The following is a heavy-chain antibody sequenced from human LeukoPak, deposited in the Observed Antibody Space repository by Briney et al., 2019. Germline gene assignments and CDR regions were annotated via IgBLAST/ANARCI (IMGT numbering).Heavy chain of an antibody. V-gene: IGHV1-2*06. D-gene: IGHD4-23*01. J-gene: IGHJ5*02. CDR3: ASLQGGNSDWLDP. CDR2: INPYNGGT. Sequence: ASVKVSCKASGYTFIDYFIHWVRQAPGQGLEWMGRINPYNGGTTYAQSFQGRVTLTRDTSITTVYLELTGLRSDDTAVYCASLQGGNSDWLDPWGQGTLVTVSS. CDR1: GYTFIDYF.